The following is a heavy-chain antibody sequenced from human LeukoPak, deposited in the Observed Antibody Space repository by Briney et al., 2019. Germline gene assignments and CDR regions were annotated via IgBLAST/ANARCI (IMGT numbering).Heavy chain of an antibody. Sequence: GSSVKVSCKASGDTFSSYAISWVRQAPGQGLEWMGRIIPIFGRANYAQKFQGRVTITTDESTSTAYMELSSLRSEDTAVYYCARGRTFSPTYYDFWSGDNYYFDYWGQGTLVTVSS. CDR2: IIPIFGRA. CDR3: ARGRTFSPTYYDFWSGDNYYFDY. V-gene: IGHV1-69*05. J-gene: IGHJ4*02. D-gene: IGHD3-3*01. CDR1: GDTFSSYA.